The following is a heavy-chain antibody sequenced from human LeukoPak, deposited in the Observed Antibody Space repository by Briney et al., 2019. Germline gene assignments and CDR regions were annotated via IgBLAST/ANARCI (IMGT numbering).Heavy chain of an antibody. CDR1: GYSFTTYW. CDR3: ARQLGERTFNWNDLDY. CDR2: IYPGDSDI. J-gene: IGHJ4*02. D-gene: IGHD1-20*01. V-gene: IGHV5-51*01. Sequence: GESLKISCKGFGYSFTTYWIGWVRQMPGKGLEWMGIIYPGDSDIRYSPSFQGQVTISADKSISTAYLQWSSLKASDTATYFCARQLGERTFNWNDLDYWGQGTLVSVSS.